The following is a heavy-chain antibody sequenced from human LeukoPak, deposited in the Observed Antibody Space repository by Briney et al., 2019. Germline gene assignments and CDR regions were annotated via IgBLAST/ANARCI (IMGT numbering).Heavy chain of an antibody. CDR3: ARVPPTVTASYWYFDL. J-gene: IGHJ2*01. D-gene: IGHD4-17*01. CDR1: DFSIRSTSYY. Sequence: PSETLSLTCTVSDFSIRSTSYYWGWIRQPPGKGLEWIGSIYYSGSTYYNPSLKSRVTISVDTSKNQFSLKLSSVTAADTAEYYCARVPPTVTASYWYFDLWGRGTLVTVSS. CDR2: IYYSGST. V-gene: IGHV4-39*07.